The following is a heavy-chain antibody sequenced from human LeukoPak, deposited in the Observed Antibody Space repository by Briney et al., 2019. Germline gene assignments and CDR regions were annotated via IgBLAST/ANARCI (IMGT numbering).Heavy chain of an antibody. CDR2: IRHSGGT. CDR3: AREEEGGTFDY. D-gene: IGHD3-16*01. J-gene: IGHJ4*01. Sequence: ASVKVSCKASGYTFTNYYIHWVRQAPGQGLEWMGIIRHSGGTIYAQKVQGRVAMTGDTSPSTVYMELSSLRSEDTALYYRAREEEGGTFDYWGQGTLVTVSS. V-gene: IGHV1-46*01. CDR1: GYTFTNYY.